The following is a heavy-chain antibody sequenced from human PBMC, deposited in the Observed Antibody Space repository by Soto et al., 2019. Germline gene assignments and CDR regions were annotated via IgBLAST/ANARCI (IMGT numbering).Heavy chain of an antibody. D-gene: IGHD3-22*01. CDR2: ISSSSYI. J-gene: IGHJ4*02. CDR3: ARTYYYDSSGYYQSHHFDY. Sequence: PGGSLRLSCAASGFTFSSYSMNWVRQAPGKGLEWVSSISSSSYIYYADSVKGRFTISRDNAKNSLYLQMNSLRAEDTAVYYCARTYYYDSSGYYQSHHFDYWGQGPLVTVSS. V-gene: IGHV3-21*01. CDR1: GFTFSSYS.